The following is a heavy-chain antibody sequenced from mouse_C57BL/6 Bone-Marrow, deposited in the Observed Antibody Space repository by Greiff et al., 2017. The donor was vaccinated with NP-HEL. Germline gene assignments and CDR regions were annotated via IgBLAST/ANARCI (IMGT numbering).Heavy chain of an antibody. V-gene: IGHV1-81*01. CDR1: GYTFTSYG. Sequence: QVQLQQSGAELARPGASVKLSCKASGYTFTSYGISWVKQRTGQGLEWIGEIYPRSGNTYYNEKFKGKATLTADKSSSTAYMELRSLTSEDSAVYFCAREVDYLRSFAYWGQGTLVTVSA. D-gene: IGHD2-4*01. J-gene: IGHJ3*01. CDR2: IYPRSGNT. CDR3: AREVDYLRSFAY.